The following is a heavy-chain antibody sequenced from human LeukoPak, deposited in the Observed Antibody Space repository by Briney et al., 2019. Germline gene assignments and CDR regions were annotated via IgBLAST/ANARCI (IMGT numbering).Heavy chain of an antibody. CDR3: AREPRGYSGSYWGCLDY. Sequence: ASVKVSCKASGYTFTNYYMHWVRQAPGQGLEWMGIINPSGGSTSYAQKFQGRVAMTRDTSTSTVYMELSSLRSEDTAVYYCAREPRGYSGSYWGCLDYWGQGNLVTVSS. V-gene: IGHV1-46*01. D-gene: IGHD1-26*01. CDR1: GYTFTNYY. J-gene: IGHJ4*02. CDR2: INPSGGST.